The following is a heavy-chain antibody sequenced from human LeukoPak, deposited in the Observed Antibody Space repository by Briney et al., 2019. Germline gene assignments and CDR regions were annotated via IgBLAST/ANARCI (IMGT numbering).Heavy chain of an antibody. CDR2: IYYSGST. D-gene: IGHD6-19*01. Sequence: SQTLSLTCTVSGGSISSGDYYWSWIRQPPGKGLEWIVYIYYSGSTYYNPPLKSRVTISVDTSKNRFSLKLSSVTAADTAVYYCARDKWLGYNYYYYYMDVWGKGTTVTVSS. J-gene: IGHJ6*03. V-gene: IGHV4-30-4*08. CDR3: ARDKWLGYNYYYYYMDV. CDR1: GGSISSGDYY.